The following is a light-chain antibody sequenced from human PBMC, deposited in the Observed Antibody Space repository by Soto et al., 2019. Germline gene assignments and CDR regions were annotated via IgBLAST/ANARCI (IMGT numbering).Light chain of an antibody. J-gene: IGKJ2*01. CDR2: AAS. V-gene: IGKV3-20*01. CDR3: QQQGT. Sequence: EIVLTQSPGTLSLSPGERATLSCRASRSLSSSYVVWYHQKPGQAPRLLSYAASRRATGIPDRFSGSGSATEYTLTISRLEPEDFAVYYCQQQGTFGQGNQLQIK. CDR1: RSLSSSY.